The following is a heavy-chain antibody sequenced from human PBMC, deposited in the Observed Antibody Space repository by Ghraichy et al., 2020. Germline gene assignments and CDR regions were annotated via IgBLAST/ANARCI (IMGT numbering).Heavy chain of an antibody. CDR2: IKQDGSEK. Sequence: GGSLRLSCAASGFTFSSYWMSWVRQAPGKGLEWVANIKQDGSEKYYVDSVKGRFTISRDNAKNSLYLQMNSLRAEDTAVYYCARSWYYYDSSEWSGMDVWGQGTTVTVSS. D-gene: IGHD3-22*01. V-gene: IGHV3-7*03. J-gene: IGHJ6*02. CDR1: GFTFSSYW. CDR3: ARSWYYYDSSEWSGMDV.